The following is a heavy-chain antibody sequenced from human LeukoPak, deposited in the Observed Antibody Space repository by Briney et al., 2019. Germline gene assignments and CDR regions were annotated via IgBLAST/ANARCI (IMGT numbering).Heavy chain of an antibody. J-gene: IGHJ4*02. D-gene: IGHD3-16*02. V-gene: IGHV3-30*02. CDR3: AKGMITFGGVIVPIDY. CDR2: IRYDGRNK. Sequence: GSLRLSCAASGFTFSSYGMHWVRQAPGKGLEWVAFIRYDGRNKYYADSVKGRFTISRDNSKNTLYLQMNSLRAEDTAVYYCAKGMITFGGVIVPIDYWGQGTLVTVSS. CDR1: GFTFSSYG.